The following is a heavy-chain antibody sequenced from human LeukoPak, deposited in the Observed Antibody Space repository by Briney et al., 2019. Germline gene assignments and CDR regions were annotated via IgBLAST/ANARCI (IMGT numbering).Heavy chain of an antibody. CDR2: IYSGGDT. Sequence: HPGGSLRLSCAASGFTIISTYMSWVRQAPGKGLECVSVIYSGGDTFYADPVKGRFTISRDNSKNTLYLQMNSLRAEDTALYYCARGPYHYDRSGFFDYWGQGTLVTVSS. V-gene: IGHV3-53*01. CDR1: GFTIISTY. J-gene: IGHJ4*02. D-gene: IGHD3-22*01. CDR3: ARGPYHYDRSGFFDY.